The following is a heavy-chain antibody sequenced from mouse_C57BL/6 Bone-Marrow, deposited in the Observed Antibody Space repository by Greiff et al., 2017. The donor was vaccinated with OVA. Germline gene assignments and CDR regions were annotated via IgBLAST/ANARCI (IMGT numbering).Heavy chain of an antibody. CDR1: GYTFTSYW. CDR2: IYPSDSET. J-gene: IGHJ4*01. Sequence: QVQLQQPGAELVRPGSSVKLSCKASGYTFTSYWMDWVKQRPGQGLEWIGNIYPSDSETHYNQKFKDKATLTVDKSSSTAYMQLSSLTSEDSAVYYCASSAYYSNYYAMDYWGQGTSVTVSS. D-gene: IGHD2-5*01. CDR3: ASSAYYSNYYAMDY. V-gene: IGHV1-61*01.